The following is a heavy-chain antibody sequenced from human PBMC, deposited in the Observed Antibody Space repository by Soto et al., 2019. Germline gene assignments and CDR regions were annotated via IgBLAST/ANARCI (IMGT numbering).Heavy chain of an antibody. V-gene: IGHV1-69*08. CDR3: ARERGRRAAAEFDY. Sequence: QVQLVQSGTEVKNPGSSVKVSCKASRSTFNTYTINWVRQAPGQGLEWMGRIIPVLGITNYAQRFRARVTITADKSTTTAYMELTSRTSEDTAVYYCARERGRRAAAEFDYRGQGTLVTVSS. CDR2: IIPVLGIT. J-gene: IGHJ4*02. CDR1: RSTFNTYT. D-gene: IGHD6-13*01.